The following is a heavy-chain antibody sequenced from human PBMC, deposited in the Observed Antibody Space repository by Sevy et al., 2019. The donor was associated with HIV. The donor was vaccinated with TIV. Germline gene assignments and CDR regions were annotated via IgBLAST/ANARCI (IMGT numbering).Heavy chain of an antibody. V-gene: IGHV1-18*01. CDR3: ARGYSSTYYGSVDY. Sequence: ASVKVSCKASSYTFSNYGITWVRQAPGQGLEWVGWISGFNGNTKYVQKFKGRVTVTTDTSTTTVYMELRSLRSDDTAVYYCARGYSSTYYGSVDYWGQGTLVTVSS. D-gene: IGHD6-13*01. J-gene: IGHJ4*02. CDR2: ISGFNGNT. CDR1: SYTFSNYG.